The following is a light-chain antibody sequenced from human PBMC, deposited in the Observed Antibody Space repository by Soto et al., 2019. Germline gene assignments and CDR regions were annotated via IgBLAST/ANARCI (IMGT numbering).Light chain of an antibody. Sequence: QTVVTQEPSFSVSPGGTVTLTCALTSGSVSTTYHPSWYQQTPGQPPRTLIYSTNIRSSGVPDRFSGSILGNKAALTITGAQAEDESDYYCVLYMGSGIWVFGGGTKLTVL. CDR3: VLYMGSGIWV. CDR2: STN. J-gene: IGLJ3*02. CDR1: SGSVSTTYH. V-gene: IGLV8-61*01.